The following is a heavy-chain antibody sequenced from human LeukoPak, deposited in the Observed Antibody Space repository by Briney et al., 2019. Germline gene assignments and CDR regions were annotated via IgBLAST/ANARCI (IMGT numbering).Heavy chain of an antibody. D-gene: IGHD4-17*01. CDR1: GGSISSGGYS. V-gene: IGHV4-30-4*07. J-gene: IGHJ4*02. CDR2: IYYSGST. CDR3: ARGEGAEVTTKYYFDY. Sequence: SQTLSLTCAVSGGSISSGGYSWSWIRQPPGKGLEWIGYIYYSGSTYYNPSLKSRVTISVDKSKNQFSLKLSSVTAADTAVYYCARGEGAEVTTKYYFDYWGQGTLVTVSS.